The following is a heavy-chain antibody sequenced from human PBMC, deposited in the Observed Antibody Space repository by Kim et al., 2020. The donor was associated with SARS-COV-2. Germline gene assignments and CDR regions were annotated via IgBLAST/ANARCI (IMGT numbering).Heavy chain of an antibody. CDR2: IVVGSGNT. CDR3: ATHMIAAAVHNDY. D-gene: IGHD6-13*01. V-gene: IGHV1-58*01. J-gene: IGHJ4*02. CDR1: GFTFTSSA. Sequence: SVKVSCKASGFTFTSSAVQWVRQARGQRLEWIGWIVVGSGNTTYAQKFQERVPITRDMSTSTAYMELSSLRSEDTAVYYCATHMIAAAVHNDYWGQGTLVTVSS.